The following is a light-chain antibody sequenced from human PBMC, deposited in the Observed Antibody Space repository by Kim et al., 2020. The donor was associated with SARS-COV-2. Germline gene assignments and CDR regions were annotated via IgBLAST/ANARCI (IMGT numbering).Light chain of an antibody. CDR1: HGDVGGNYY. CDR2: DDS. CDR3: NSYTSSNTLV. Sequence: HLVHISCIRTHGDVGGNYYATWYQQHPGQAPKLIIYDDSNRPSGVPDRFSGSKSGNTASLTISGLQADDEADYYCNSYTSSNTLVFGGGTQLTVL. J-gene: IGLJ2*01. V-gene: IGLV2-14*03.